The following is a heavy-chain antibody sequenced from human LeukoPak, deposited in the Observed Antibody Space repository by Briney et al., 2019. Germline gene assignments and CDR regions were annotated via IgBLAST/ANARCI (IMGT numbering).Heavy chain of an antibody. J-gene: IGHJ4*02. CDR3: ARGYYYDSSGYPDY. D-gene: IGHD3-22*01. CDR1: GYTFTSYW. CDR2: IYPGDSDT. V-gene: IGHV5-51*01. Sequence: GESLKISCKGSGYTFTSYWIGGVRQMPGKGLEWMGIIYPGDSDTRDSPSFQGQVPISPDKSINTDYLQWSTLKASDTAMYYCARGYYYDSSGYPDYWGQGTLVTVSS.